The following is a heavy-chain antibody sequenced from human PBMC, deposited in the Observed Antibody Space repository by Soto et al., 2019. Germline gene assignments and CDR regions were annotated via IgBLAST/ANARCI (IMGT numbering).Heavy chain of an antibody. V-gene: IGHV4-30-4*01. CDR1: GGSISSGDYY. J-gene: IGHJ4*02. D-gene: IGHD3-22*01. CDR3: ARYYDSSGYYYFGY. CDR2: IYYSGST. Sequence: SETLSLTCTVSGGSISSGDYYWSWIRQPPGKGLEWIGYIYYSGSTYYNPSLKSRVTISVDTSKNQFSLKLSSVTAADTAVYYCARYYDSSGYYYFGYWGQGTLVTVSS.